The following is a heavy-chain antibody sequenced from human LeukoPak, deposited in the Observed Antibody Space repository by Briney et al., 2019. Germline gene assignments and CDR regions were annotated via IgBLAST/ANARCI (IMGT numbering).Heavy chain of an antibody. J-gene: IGHJ4*02. Sequence: PGGSLRLSCAASGFTFSSYAMSWVRQAPGKGLEWVSAISGSGGSTYYADSVKGRFTISRDNSKNTLYLQMNSLRAEDTAVYYCAKLGLLRYSSSWDFDYWGQGTLVTVSS. CDR3: AKLGLLRYSSSWDFDY. CDR1: GFTFSSYA. V-gene: IGHV3-23*01. CDR2: ISGSGGST. D-gene: IGHD6-13*01.